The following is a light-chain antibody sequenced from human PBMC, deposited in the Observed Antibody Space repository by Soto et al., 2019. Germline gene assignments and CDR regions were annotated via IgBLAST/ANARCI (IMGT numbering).Light chain of an antibody. J-gene: IGLJ3*02. CDR1: SSDVGGYNY. V-gene: IGLV2-14*01. CDR3: SSYTSSSRRV. CDR2: DVS. Sequence: QSALTQPASVSGSPGQSITISCTGTSSDVGGYNYVSWYQQHPGKAPKLMIYDVSNRPSGVSNRFSGSKSGNTASLTISGLQAEDEAEYYCSSYTSSSRRVFGGGTKLTVL.